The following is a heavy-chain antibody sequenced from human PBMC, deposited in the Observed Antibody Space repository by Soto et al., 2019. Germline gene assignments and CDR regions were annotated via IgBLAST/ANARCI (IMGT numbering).Heavy chain of an antibody. J-gene: IGHJ4*02. V-gene: IGHV3-30*18. CDR3: AKVRPSASSGYYFDC. CDR2: ISFDGSNK. D-gene: IGHD3-22*01. CDR1: GFTFSGDG. Sequence: QVQLVESGGGVVQPGRSQRLSCAASGFTFSGDGMHWVRQAPGKGLERVAVISFDGSNKYYADSVKCRFTISRDNSKNTLYLQMHSLRAEDTAVYYCAKVRPSASSGYYFDCWGQGTLVTVSS.